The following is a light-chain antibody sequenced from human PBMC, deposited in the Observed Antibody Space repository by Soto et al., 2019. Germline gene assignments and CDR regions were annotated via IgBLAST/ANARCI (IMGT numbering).Light chain of an antibody. CDR2: EVS. Sequence: QSALTQPASVSGSPGQSITISCTGTSSDVGGYNYVSWYQQYPGKAPKLMIYEVSNRPSGVSNRFSGSKSGNTASLTISGLQAEDEAEYYCSSYTISSTRVFGGGTKVTVL. J-gene: IGLJ2*01. CDR3: SSYTISSTRV. CDR1: SSDVGGYNY. V-gene: IGLV2-14*01.